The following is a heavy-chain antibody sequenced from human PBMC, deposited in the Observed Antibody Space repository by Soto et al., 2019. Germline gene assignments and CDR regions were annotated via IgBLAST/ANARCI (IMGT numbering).Heavy chain of an antibody. Sequence: QVRLVQSGAEARRPGASVKVSCMASGDSFTGYYIHWVRQAPGQGLEWMGWISLKSGSTNFAVKFRGWATVTRDTSTSTAYFELSSLTSNDTAFNYRALSSGSYSKWYDPCGQGTLVTVFS. CDR1: GDSFTGYY. V-gene: IGHV1-2*04. D-gene: IGHD3-10*01. CDR3: ALSSGSYSKWYDP. J-gene: IGHJ5*02. CDR2: ISLKSGST.